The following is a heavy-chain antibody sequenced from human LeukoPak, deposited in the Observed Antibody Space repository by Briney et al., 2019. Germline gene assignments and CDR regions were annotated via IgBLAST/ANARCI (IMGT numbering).Heavy chain of an antibody. V-gene: IGHV4-39*01. J-gene: IGHJ6*03. CDR2: IYYSGST. CDR3: ASRYGDYDTYYYMDV. D-gene: IGHD4-17*01. CDR1: GGSISSSSYY. Sequence: SETLSLTCTVSGGSISSSSYYWGWIRQPPGKGLEWIGSIYYSGSTHYNPSLKSRVTIFVGTSKDQFSLKLNSVTAADTAVYYCASRYGDYDTYYYMDVWGKGTTVTISS.